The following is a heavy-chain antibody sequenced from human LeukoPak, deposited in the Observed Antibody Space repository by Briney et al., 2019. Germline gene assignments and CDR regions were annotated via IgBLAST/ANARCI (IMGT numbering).Heavy chain of an antibody. Sequence: GGSLRLSCAASGFTFSDYYMSWIRQAPGKGLEWVSYISSSGSTIYYADSVKGRFTISRDNAKNSLYLQMNSLRAEDTAVYYCARAGVAEVLAYCGGDCYTAPRKGAYYYYYYMDVWGKGTTVTASS. D-gene: IGHD2-21*02. CDR2: ISSSGSTI. V-gene: IGHV3-11*01. CDR3: ARAGVAEVLAYCGGDCYTAPRKGAYYYYYYMDV. J-gene: IGHJ6*03. CDR1: GFTFSDYY.